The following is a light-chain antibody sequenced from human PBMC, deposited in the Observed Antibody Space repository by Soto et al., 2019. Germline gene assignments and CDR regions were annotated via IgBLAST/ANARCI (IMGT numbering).Light chain of an antibody. Sequence: DIVMTQSPDSLAVSLGERATINCKSSQSVLYSSNNKNDLALYQQKPGQPPRLLIYCASTRESGVPDRFSSSGSGTDFNLTISSLQADAVAVYYCQPYYGAPFTFGHGTTVDIK. CDR3: QPYYGAPFT. CDR1: QSVLYSSNNKND. V-gene: IGKV4-1*01. CDR2: CAS. J-gene: IGKJ3*01.